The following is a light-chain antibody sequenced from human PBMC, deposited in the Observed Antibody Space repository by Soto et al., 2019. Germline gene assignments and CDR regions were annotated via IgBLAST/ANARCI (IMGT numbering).Light chain of an antibody. CDR3: QQYNSYSWT. CDR1: QGISNY. J-gene: IGKJ1*01. V-gene: IGKV1D-8*03. CDR2: DAS. Sequence: VIWMTQSPSLLSASTGDRVTISCRMSQGISNYLAWYQQIPGKAPKLLIYDASSLESGVPSRFSGSGSGAEFTLTISSLQPDDFATYYCQQYNSYSWTFGQGTKVDIK.